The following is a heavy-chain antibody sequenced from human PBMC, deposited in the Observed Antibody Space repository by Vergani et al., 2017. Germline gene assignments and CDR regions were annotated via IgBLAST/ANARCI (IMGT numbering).Heavy chain of an antibody. CDR2: ISYDGSNK. Sequence: QVQLVESGGGVVQPGRSLRLSCAASGFTFSSYGMHWVRQAPGKGLEWVAVISYDGSNKYYADSVKGRFTISRDNSKNTLYLQMNSLRAEDTAVYYCAKDRELDVWGQGTTVTVSS. CDR1: GFTFSSYG. CDR3: AKDRELDV. D-gene: IGHD1-26*01. J-gene: IGHJ6*02. V-gene: IGHV3-30*18.